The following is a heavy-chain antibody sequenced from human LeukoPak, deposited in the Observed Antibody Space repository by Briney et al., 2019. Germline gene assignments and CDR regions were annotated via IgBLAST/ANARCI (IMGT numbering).Heavy chain of an antibody. CDR3: AREEAYCGGDCSSRPYNWFDP. CDR2: INPNSGGT. D-gene: IGHD2-21*01. Sequence: ASVKVSCKASGYTFTGYYMHWVRQAPGQGLEWMGWINPNSGGTNYAQKFQGRVTMIRDTSISTAYMELSRLRSDDTAVYYCAREEAYCGGDCSSRPYNWFDPWGQGTLVTVSS. CDR1: GYTFTGYY. J-gene: IGHJ5*02. V-gene: IGHV1-2*02.